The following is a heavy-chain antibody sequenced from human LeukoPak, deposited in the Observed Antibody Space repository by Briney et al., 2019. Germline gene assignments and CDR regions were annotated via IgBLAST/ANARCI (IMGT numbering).Heavy chain of an antibody. J-gene: IGHJ3*02. Sequence: SETLSLTCTVSGGSISSYYWSWIRQPPGKGLEWIGYIYYSGSTNYNPSLKSRVTISVDTSKNQFSLKLSSVTAADTAVYYCARDSMVRRGARPFEAFDIWGQGTMVTVSS. CDR1: GGSISSYY. D-gene: IGHD3-10*01. CDR2: IYYSGST. CDR3: ARDSMVRRGARPFEAFDI. V-gene: IGHV4-59*12.